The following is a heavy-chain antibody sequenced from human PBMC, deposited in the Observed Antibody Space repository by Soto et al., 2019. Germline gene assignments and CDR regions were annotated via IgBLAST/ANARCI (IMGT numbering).Heavy chain of an antibody. D-gene: IGHD3-22*01. J-gene: IGHJ4*02. CDR2: ISYDGSNK. V-gene: IGHV3-30-3*01. CDR3: ARVHDSRGYYY. CDR1: GFTFSSYA. Sequence: QVQLVESGGGVVQPGRSLRLSCAASGFTFSSYAMHWVRQAPGKGLEWVAVISYDGSNKYYADSVKGRFTISRDNSKNTLYLQMNSLRAEDTAVYYCARVHDSRGYYYWGQGTLVTVSS.